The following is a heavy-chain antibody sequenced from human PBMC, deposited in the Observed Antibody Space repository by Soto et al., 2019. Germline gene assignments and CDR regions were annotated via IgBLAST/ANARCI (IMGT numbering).Heavy chain of an antibody. D-gene: IGHD6-19*01. CDR2: IDSSGEK. CDR3: ARRHLAVAVSPWFDP. CDR1: GLSITASEMG. V-gene: IGHV2-26*01. Sequence: QVTLKESGPVLVKPTETLTLSCTVSGLSITASEMGVSWIRQPPGQPLEWLAHIDSSGEKSYRTFLKSRLAISKDTSKSQIVLTMTNMDPADTATYYCARRHLAVAVSPWFDPWGQGIPVTVSS. J-gene: IGHJ5*02.